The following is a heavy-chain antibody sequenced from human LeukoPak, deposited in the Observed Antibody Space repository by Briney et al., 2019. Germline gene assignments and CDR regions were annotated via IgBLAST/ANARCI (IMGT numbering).Heavy chain of an antibody. CDR2: INHSGST. CDR3: ARGGRDIVVVPAAKYNWFDP. CDR1: GGSISSGGYY. D-gene: IGHD2-2*01. V-gene: IGHV4-30-2*01. Sequence: PSQTLSLTCTVSGGSISSGGYYWSWIRQPPGKGLEWIGEINHSGSTNYNPSLKSRVTISVDTSKNQFSLKLSSVTAADTAVYYCARGGRDIVVVPAAKYNWFDPWGQGTLVTVSS. J-gene: IGHJ5*02.